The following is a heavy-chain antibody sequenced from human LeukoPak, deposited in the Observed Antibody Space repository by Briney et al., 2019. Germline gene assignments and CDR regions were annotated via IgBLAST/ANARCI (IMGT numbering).Heavy chain of an antibody. D-gene: IGHD3-22*01. V-gene: IGHV3-15*01. CDR1: GFTFSNAW. Sequence: GGSLRLSCAASGFTFSNAWMSWVRQAPGKGLEWVGRIKSKTDGGTTDYAAHVKGRFTISRDDSKNTLYMQMNSLKTEDTAVYYCTTGYYDSSGYGWGQGTLVTVSS. CDR3: TTGYYDSSGYG. J-gene: IGHJ4*02. CDR2: IKSKTDGGTT.